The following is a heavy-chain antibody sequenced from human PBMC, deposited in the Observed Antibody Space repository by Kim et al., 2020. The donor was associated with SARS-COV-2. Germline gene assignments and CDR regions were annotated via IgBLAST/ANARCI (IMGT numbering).Heavy chain of an antibody. V-gene: IGHV4-4*02. D-gene: IGHD3-9*01. CDR1: GGSISSSNW. Sequence: SETLSLTCAVSGGSISSSNWWSWVRQPPGKGLEWIGEIYHSGSTNYNPSLKSRVTISVDKSKNQFSLKLSSVTAADTAVYYCASSIPYYDILTGYYKAPWGYWGQGTLVTVSS. J-gene: IGHJ4*02. CDR3: ASSIPYYDILTGYYKAPWGY. CDR2: IYHSGST.